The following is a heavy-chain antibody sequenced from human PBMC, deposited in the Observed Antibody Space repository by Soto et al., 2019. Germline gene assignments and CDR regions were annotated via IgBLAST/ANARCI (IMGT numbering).Heavy chain of an antibody. CDR2: IKQDGSEK. J-gene: IGHJ4*02. V-gene: IGHV3-7*05. CDR1: GFTFSSYW. D-gene: IGHD6-19*01. CDR3: ARDRRSGWYVSVGFDY. Sequence: GGSLRLSCAASGFTFSSYWMSWVRQAPGKGLEWVANIKQDGSEKYYVDSVKGRFTISRDNAKNSLYLQMNSLRAEDTAVYYCARDRRSGWYVSVGFDYWGQGTLVTVSS.